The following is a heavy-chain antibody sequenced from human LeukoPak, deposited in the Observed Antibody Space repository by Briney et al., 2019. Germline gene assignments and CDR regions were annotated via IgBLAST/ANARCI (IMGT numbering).Heavy chain of an antibody. CDR1: GFTFSRYA. CDR2: ISGSGGST. D-gene: IGHD6-13*01. J-gene: IGHJ4*02. CDR3: AKCKGYSSSWYYFDY. V-gene: IGHV3-23*01. Sequence: GGSLRLSCAASGFTFSRYAMSWVRQAPGKGLEWVSAISGSGGSTYYADSVKGRFTISRDNSKNTLYLQMNSLRAEDTAVYYCAKCKGYSSSWYYFDYWGQGTLVTVSS.